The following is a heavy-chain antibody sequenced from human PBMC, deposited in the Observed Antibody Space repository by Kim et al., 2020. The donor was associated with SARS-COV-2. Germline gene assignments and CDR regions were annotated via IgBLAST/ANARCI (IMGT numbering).Heavy chain of an antibody. J-gene: IGHJ4*02. CDR3: SRVPHSYNSAPHYGY. CDR2: IYFFRSA. D-gene: IGHD4-17*01. CDR1: GGSIRSCG. V-gene: IGHV4-59*01. Sequence: SETLSLTCIVSGGSIRSCGYCWVRQPPPKGLEWIGYIYFFRSADYNPSLKRRVTISVVTERNKFSLSLSSGTATAAATDYCSRVPHSYNSAPHYGYGSQG.